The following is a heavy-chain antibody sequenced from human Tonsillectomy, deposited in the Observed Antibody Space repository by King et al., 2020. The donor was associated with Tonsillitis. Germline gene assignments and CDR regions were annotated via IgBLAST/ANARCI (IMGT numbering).Heavy chain of an antibody. J-gene: IGHJ2*01. D-gene: IGHD3-22*01. Sequence: VQLVESGGGLIQPGGSLRLSCAASGFTVSSNSMSWVRRAPGKGLEWGSLIYSSGGTYYADSVKGRFTISRDNSKNTLYLQMNSLRAEDSAVYYCARGQTSTIYYYDWYFDLWGRGTLVTVSS. CDR3: ARGQTSTIYYYDWYFDL. V-gene: IGHV3-53*01. CDR1: GFTVSSNS. CDR2: IYSSGGT.